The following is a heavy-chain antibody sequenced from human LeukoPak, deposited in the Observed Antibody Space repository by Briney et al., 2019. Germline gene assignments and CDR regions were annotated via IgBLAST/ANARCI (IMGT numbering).Heavy chain of an antibody. Sequence: ASVKVSCKASGYTFTSYCISWVRQAPGQGLECMGWISAYNGNTNYAQKLQGRVTMTTDTSTSTAYMELSRLRSDDTAVYFCARVIGFGELSLGHWGQGTLVTVSS. V-gene: IGHV1-18*01. CDR1: GYTFTSYC. J-gene: IGHJ4*02. CDR3: ARVIGFGELSLGH. D-gene: IGHD3-10*01. CDR2: ISAYNGNT.